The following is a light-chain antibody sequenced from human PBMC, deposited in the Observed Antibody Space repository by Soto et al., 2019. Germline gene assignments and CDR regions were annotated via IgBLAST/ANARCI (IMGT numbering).Light chain of an antibody. CDR3: QQHNNWPPWT. CDR2: GAS. Sequence: EIVMTQSPATLSVCRGERATLSCRASQSVSSNLAWYQQKPGQAPRLLMYGASTRATGIPDRFSGSGSGTEFTLTISSLQSEDFAVYYCQQHNNWPPWTFGQGTKVEIK. CDR1: QSVSSN. J-gene: IGKJ1*01. V-gene: IGKV3-15*01.